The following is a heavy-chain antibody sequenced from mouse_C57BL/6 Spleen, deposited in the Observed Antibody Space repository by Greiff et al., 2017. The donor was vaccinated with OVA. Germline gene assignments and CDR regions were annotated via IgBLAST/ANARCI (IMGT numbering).Heavy chain of an antibody. D-gene: IGHD2-3*01. Sequence: VKLVESGPELVKPGASVKLSCKASGYTFTSYDINWVKQRPGQGLEWIGWIYPRDGSTKYNEKFKGKATLTVDTSSSTAYMELHSLTSEDSAVYFCARRDGPYAMDYWGQGTSVTVSS. V-gene: IGHV1-85*01. J-gene: IGHJ4*01. CDR1: GYTFTSYD. CDR2: IYPRDGST. CDR3: ARRDGPYAMDY.